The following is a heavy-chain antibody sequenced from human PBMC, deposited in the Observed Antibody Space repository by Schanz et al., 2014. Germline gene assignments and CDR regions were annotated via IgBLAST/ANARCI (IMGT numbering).Heavy chain of an antibody. CDR3: AKDRWRATVMVDAFDI. Sequence: QVRLVESGGGVVQPGGSLRLSCAASGFTFSSYGMHWVRQVPGKGLEWVAVVCYDGSKKYYADSVKGRFTTSRDNSKNTLYLQMNSLRAEDTAVYFCAKDRWRATVMVDAFDIWGQGTKVTVSS. CDR2: VCYDGSKK. D-gene: IGHD4-4*01. J-gene: IGHJ3*02. CDR1: GFTFSSYG. V-gene: IGHV3-33*06.